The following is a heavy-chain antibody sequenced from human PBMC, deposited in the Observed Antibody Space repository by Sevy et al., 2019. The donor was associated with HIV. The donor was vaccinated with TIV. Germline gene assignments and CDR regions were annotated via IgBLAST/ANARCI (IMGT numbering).Heavy chain of an antibody. J-gene: IGHJ4*01. V-gene: IGHV3-21*01. CDR3: ARGPDYYDSSGYYYQ. CDR1: GFTFSSYS. CDR2: INSISTYI. Sequence: GGSLRLSCAASGFTFSSYSMHWVRQAPGKGLEWVSSINSISTYIYYADSVKGRFTISRDNAKNSLYLQMNSLRAEDTAVYYCARGPDYYDSSGYYYQWGQGTLGTVSS. D-gene: IGHD3-22*01.